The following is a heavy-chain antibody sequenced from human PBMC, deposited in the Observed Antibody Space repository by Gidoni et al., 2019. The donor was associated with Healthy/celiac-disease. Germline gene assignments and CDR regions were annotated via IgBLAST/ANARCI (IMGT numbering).Heavy chain of an antibody. V-gene: IGHV3-23*01. D-gene: IGHD5-18*01. J-gene: IGHJ6*03. CDR2: ISGSGGST. CDR1: GFTFSSYA. Sequence: EVQLLESGGGLVQPGGSLRLSCAASGFTFSSYAMSWVRQAPGKGLEWVSAISGSGGSTYYADSVKGRFTISRDNSKNTLYLQMNSLRAEDTAVYYCAKWLSGRLPHINYYYYYMDVWGKGTTVTVSS. CDR3: AKWLSGRLPHINYYYYYMDV.